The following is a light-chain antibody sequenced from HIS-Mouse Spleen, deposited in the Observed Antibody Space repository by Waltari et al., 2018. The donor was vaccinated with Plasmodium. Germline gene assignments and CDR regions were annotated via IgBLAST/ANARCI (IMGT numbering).Light chain of an antibody. CDR2: KVS. J-gene: IGKJ1*01. CDR3: MQGTHWPWT. V-gene: IGKV2-30*01. CDR1: QILVYSDGNTY. Sequence: DVVMTQSPLSLPVTLGQPASISCRSSQILVYSDGNTYLNWFQQRPGQSPRRLIYKVSNRDSGVPDRFSGSGSGTDFTLKISRVEAEDVGVYYCMQGTHWPWTFGQGTKVEIK.